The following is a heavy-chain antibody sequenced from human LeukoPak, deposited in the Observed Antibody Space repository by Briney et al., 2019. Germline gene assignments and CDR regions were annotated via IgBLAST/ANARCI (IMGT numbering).Heavy chain of an antibody. CDR1: GDSVSSNSVA. CDR3: ARVGSHYGEYYFDY. CDR2: TYYRSTWYN. Sequence: SQTLSLTCAISGDSVSSNSVAWNWIRQCPSRGLEWLGRTYYRSTWYNEYAVSVKSRITINPDTSKNQFSLQLNSVTPEDTAVDYCARVGSHYGEYYFDYWGQGTLVTVSS. D-gene: IGHD1-26*01. J-gene: IGHJ4*02. V-gene: IGHV6-1*01.